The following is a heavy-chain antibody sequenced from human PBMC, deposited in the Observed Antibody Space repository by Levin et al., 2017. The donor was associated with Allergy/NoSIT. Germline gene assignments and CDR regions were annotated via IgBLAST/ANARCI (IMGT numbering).Heavy chain of an antibody. D-gene: IGHD3-16*01. J-gene: IGHJ4*02. CDR2: ISISSSTI. CDR3: APGGSADY. Sequence: GGSLRLSCAASGFTFSSYAMNWVRQAPGKGLEWVSYISISSSTIHYADSVKGRFTISRDNAKNSLYLQMNSLRDEDMGVYYCAPGGSADYWGQGTLVTVSS. CDR1: GFTFSSYA. V-gene: IGHV3-48*02.